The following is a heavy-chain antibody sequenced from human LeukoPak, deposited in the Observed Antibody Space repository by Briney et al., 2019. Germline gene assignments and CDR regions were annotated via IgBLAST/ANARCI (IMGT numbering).Heavy chain of an antibody. V-gene: IGHV4-59*01. CDR2: IYYSGST. CDR3: ARVSGSGSYYPFDY. D-gene: IGHD3-10*01. Sequence: SETLSLTCTVSGGSISSYYLSWIRQPPGKGLEWIGYIYYSGSTNYNPSLKSRVTISVDTSKNQFSLKLSSVTAADTAVYYCARVSGSGSYYPFDYWGQGTLVTVSS. CDR1: GGSISSYY. J-gene: IGHJ4*02.